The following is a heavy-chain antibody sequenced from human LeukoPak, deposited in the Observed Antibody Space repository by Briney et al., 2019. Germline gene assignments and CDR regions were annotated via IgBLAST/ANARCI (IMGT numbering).Heavy chain of an antibody. Sequence: PSETLSLTCTVSGGSISSYYWSWIRQPAGKGLEWIGRIYTSGSTNYNPSLKSRVTMSVDTSKNQFSLKLSSVTAAGTAVYYCARGGSVFGVVTPPAFDIWSQGTMVTVSS. J-gene: IGHJ3*02. D-gene: IGHD3-3*01. V-gene: IGHV4-4*07. CDR1: GGSISSYY. CDR2: IYTSGST. CDR3: ARGGSVFGVVTPPAFDI.